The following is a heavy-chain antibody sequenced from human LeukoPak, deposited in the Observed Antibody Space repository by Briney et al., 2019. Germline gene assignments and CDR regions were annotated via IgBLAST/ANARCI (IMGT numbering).Heavy chain of an antibody. V-gene: IGHV4-38-2*01. J-gene: IGHJ4*02. CDR1: GYSISSGYY. CDR2: IYHSGST. CDR3: ARGWDSSGWYILFGY. Sequence: PSETLSLTCAVSGYSISSGYYWGWIRQPPGKGLEWIGSIYHSGSTYYNPSLKSRVTISVDTSKNQFSLKLSSVTAADTAVYYYARGWDSSGWYILFGYWGQGTLVTVSS. D-gene: IGHD6-19*01.